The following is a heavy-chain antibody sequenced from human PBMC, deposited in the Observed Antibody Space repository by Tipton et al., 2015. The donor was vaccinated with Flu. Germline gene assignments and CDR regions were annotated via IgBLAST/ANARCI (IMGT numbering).Heavy chain of an antibody. J-gene: IGHJ4*02. CDR3: ARLSYYDVDLKNFYFDH. CDR1: GGSINTYY. D-gene: IGHD3-10*02. CDR2: IDTSGST. V-gene: IGHV4-4*07. Sequence: TLSLTCTVSGGSINTYYWSWIRQPAGKGLEWIGRIDTSGSTNYNPSLKSRVTISVDTSKSQFSLMLRSVTAADTAVYYCARLSYYDVDLKNFYFDHWGQGALVTVSS.